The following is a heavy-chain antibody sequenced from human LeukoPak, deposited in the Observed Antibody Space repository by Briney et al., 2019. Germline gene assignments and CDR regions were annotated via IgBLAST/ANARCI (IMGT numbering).Heavy chain of an antibody. Sequence: LRLSCAASGFTFSSYWMSWIRQPPGKGLEWIGYIYHSGSTYYNPSLKSRVTISVDRSKNQFSLKLSSVTAADTAVYYCARGGRLRLGELSLGPYYFDYWGQGTLVTVSS. CDR1: GFTFSSYW. CDR3: ARGGRLRLGELSLGPYYFDY. V-gene: IGHV4-30-2*01. CDR2: IYHSGST. D-gene: IGHD3-16*02. J-gene: IGHJ4*02.